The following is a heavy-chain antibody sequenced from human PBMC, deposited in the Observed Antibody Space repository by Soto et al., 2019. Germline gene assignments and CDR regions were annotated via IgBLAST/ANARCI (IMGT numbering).Heavy chain of an antibody. Sequence: GGSLRLSCAASGFTFSSYGMHWVRQAPGKGLEWVAVISYDGSNKYYADSVKGRFTISRDNSKNTLYLQMNSLRAEDTAVYYCAKVQYYYDSSGPSYFDYWGQGTLVTVSS. D-gene: IGHD3-22*01. J-gene: IGHJ4*02. CDR1: GFTFSSYG. CDR3: AKVQYYYDSSGPSYFDY. V-gene: IGHV3-30*18. CDR2: ISYDGSNK.